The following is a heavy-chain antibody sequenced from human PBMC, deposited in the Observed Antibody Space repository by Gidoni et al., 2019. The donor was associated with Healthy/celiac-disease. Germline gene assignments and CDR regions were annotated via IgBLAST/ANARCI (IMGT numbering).Heavy chain of an antibody. CDR1: GGSISSSGYY. J-gene: IGHJ4*02. CDR3: ARTSRGRGFGGFDY. D-gene: IGHD3-16*01. CDR2: IYYSGST. Sequence: QLQLQESGPGLVKPSETLSLTCTVSGGSISSSGYYWGWIRQPPGKGLEWIGSIYYSGSTYYNPSLNSRVTISVDTSKNQFSLKLSSVTAADTAVYYCARTSRGRGFGGFDYWGQGTLVTVSS. V-gene: IGHV4-39*01.